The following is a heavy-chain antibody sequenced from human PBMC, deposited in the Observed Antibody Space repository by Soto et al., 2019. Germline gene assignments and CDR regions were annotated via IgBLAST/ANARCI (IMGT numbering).Heavy chain of an antibody. D-gene: IGHD3-10*01. Sequence: EVQLLESGGGLVQPGGSLRRSCAASGFTFSSYAMSWVRQATGKGLEWVSAISGSGGSTYYADSVKGRFTISRDNSENSLYLQMTSVRAGDTAVYYCAKATPRRGVVEGFGERAYYYYGMVVLGQGPTVTVSS. CDR2: ISGSGGST. CDR1: GFTFSSYA. V-gene: IGHV3-23*01. J-gene: IGHJ6*02. CDR3: AKATPRRGVVEGFGERAYYYYGMVV.